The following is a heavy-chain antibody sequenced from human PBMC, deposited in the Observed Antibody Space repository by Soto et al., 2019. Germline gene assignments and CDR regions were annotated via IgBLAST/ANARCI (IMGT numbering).Heavy chain of an antibody. CDR2: IIPILGIA. V-gene: IGHV1-69*02. CDR1: GGTFSSYT. CDR3: ANRQVPAASYYYGMDV. Sequence: QVQLGQSGAEVKKPGSSVKVSCKASGGTFSSYTISWVRQAPGQGLEWMGRIIPILGIANYAQKFQGRVTITADKSTRTADMELSSLRSEDTAVYYCANRQVPAASYYYGMDVWGQGTTVTVS. D-gene: IGHD2-2*01. J-gene: IGHJ6*02.